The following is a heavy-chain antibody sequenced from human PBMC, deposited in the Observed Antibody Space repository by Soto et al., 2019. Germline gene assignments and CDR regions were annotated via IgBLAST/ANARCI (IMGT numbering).Heavy chain of an antibody. D-gene: IGHD2-15*01. V-gene: IGHV4-30-4*01. J-gene: IGHJ1*01. Sequence: QVQLQESGPGLVKPSQTLSLTCTVSGGSISSGDYYWSWIRQPPGKGLEWIGYIYYSGSAYYNPSLKSRVTISVDTSKNQFSLKLSSVTAADTAVYYCARRPQDCSGGRCYWYFQHWGQGTLVTVSS. CDR1: GGSISSGDYY. CDR2: IYYSGSA. CDR3: ARRPQDCSGGRCYWYFQH.